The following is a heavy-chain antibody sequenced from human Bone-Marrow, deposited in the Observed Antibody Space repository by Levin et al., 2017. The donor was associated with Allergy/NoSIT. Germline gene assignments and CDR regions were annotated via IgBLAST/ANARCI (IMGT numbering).Heavy chain of an antibody. Sequence: SGESLKISCAASGFTFSSYVMSWVRQAPGKGLEWVSDVSTSGADTYYADSVRGRFTISRDNSKNTLYLHLNSLRVEDTAVYYCAKFFPHYDRSGKVDNWGQGTLVTVSS. J-gene: IGHJ4*02. D-gene: IGHD3-22*01. V-gene: IGHV3-23*01. CDR2: VSTSGADT. CDR1: GFTFSSYV. CDR3: AKFFPHYDRSGKVDN.